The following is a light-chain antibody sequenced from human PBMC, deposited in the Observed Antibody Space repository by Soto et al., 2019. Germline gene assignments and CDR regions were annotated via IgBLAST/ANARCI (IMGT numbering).Light chain of an antibody. CDR2: DAS. CDR1: QSVSSS. Sequence: EIVMTQSPATLSVSPGERATLSCRASQSVSSSLAWYQHKPGQAPRLLIYDASTRATDIPARFSGSGSGTEFTLTISSLQSEDFAVYYCQQYINWPPWTFGQGTKVEIK. J-gene: IGKJ1*01. V-gene: IGKV3-15*01. CDR3: QQYINWPPWT.